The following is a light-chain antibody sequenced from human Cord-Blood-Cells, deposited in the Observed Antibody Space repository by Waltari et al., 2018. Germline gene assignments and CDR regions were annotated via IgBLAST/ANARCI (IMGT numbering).Light chain of an antibody. Sequence: DLQMPQPPSSLSASVGDRVTITCRASQSISSYLNWYQQKPGKAPKLLIYAASSLQSGVPSRFSGSGSGTDFTLTISSLQPEDFATYYCQQSYSTPYTFGQRTKLEIK. V-gene: IGKV1-39*01. J-gene: IGKJ2*01. CDR3: QQSYSTPYT. CDR2: AAS. CDR1: QSISSY.